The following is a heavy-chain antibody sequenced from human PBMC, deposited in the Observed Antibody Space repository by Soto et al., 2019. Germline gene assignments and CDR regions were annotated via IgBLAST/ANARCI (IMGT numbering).Heavy chain of an antibody. CDR3: ARRLYYDSSGYKNDAFDI. CDR1: GGSISSSSYY. V-gene: IGHV4-39*01. D-gene: IGHD3-22*01. Sequence: SETLSLTCTVSGGSISSSSYYWGWIRQPPGKGLEWIGSIYYSGSTYYNPSLKSRVTISVDTSKNQFSLKLSSVTAADTAVYYCARRLYYDSSGYKNDAFDIWGQGTMVTVS. CDR2: IYYSGST. J-gene: IGHJ3*02.